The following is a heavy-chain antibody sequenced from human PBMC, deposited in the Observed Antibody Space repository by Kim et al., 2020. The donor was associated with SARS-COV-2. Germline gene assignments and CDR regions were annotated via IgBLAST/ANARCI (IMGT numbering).Heavy chain of an antibody. Sequence: SETLSLTCTVSGGSISSYYWSWIRQPPGKGLEWIGYIYYSGSTNYNPSLKSRVTISVDTSKNQFSLKLSSVTAADTAVYYCARFSSWYGSFDYWGQGTLV. CDR1: GGSISSYY. CDR3: ARFSSWYGSFDY. CDR2: IYYSGST. D-gene: IGHD6-13*01. J-gene: IGHJ4*02. V-gene: IGHV4-59*13.